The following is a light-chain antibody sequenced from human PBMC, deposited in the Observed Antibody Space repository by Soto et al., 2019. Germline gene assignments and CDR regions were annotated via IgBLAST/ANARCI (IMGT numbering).Light chain of an antibody. CDR2: TAS. V-gene: IGKV1-39*01. Sequence: DIEMTQSPSALSAYVGYEVTITFRASQSISSHLNWYQQKPGKAPNLLMYTASNLQSGVPSRFSGSGSGTDFTLTISSLQPEDFATYYCQQSYSTPISFGQGTRLEI. J-gene: IGKJ5*01. CDR1: QSISSH. CDR3: QQSYSTPIS.